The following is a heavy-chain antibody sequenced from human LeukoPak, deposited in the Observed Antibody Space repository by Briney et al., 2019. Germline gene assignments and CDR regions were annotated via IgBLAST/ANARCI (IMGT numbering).Heavy chain of an antibody. J-gene: IGHJ4*02. CDR1: GFTFDDYA. CDR3: AKSSVVVVAAYYFDY. Sequence: GGSLRLSCAASGFTFDDYAMHWVRQAPGKGLEWVSGISWNSGSIGYADSVKGRFTISRDNAKNSLYLQMNSLRAEDTALYYCAKSSVVVVAAYYFDYWGQGTLATVSS. CDR2: ISWNSGSI. D-gene: IGHD2-15*01. V-gene: IGHV3-9*01.